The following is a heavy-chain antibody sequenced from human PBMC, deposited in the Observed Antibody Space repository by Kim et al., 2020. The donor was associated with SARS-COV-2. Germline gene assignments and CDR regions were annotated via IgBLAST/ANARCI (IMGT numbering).Heavy chain of an antibody. Sequence: GESLKISCKASGYSFTNYWIGWVRQTPGKGLEWMGIIYPASSNTRYSPSFQGQVSISADKSITTAYLQWSSLKASDTATYYCARSVSYNYGFGELADYWGQGTLVTVSS. CDR1: GYSFTNYW. V-gene: IGHV5-51*01. J-gene: IGHJ4*02. D-gene: IGHD3-10*01. CDR2: IYPASSNT. CDR3: ARSVSYNYGFGELADY.